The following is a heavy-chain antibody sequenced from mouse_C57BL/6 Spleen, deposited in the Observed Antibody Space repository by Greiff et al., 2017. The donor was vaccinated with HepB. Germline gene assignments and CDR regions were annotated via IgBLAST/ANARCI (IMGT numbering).Heavy chain of an antibody. J-gene: IGHJ4*01. Sequence: EVKLMESGGGLVKPGGSLKLSCAASGFTFSDYGMHWVRQAPEKGLEWVAYISSGSSTIYYADTVKGRFTISRDNAKNTLFLQMTSLRSEDTAMYYCANIYYDYDDLYAMDYWGQGTSVTVSS. CDR3: ANIYYDYDDLYAMDY. D-gene: IGHD2-4*01. V-gene: IGHV5-17*01. CDR2: ISSGSSTI. CDR1: GFTFSDYG.